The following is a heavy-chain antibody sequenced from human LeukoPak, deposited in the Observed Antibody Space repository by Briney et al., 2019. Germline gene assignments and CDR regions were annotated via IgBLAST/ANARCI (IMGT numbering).Heavy chain of an antibody. V-gene: IGHV4-39*01. J-gene: IGHJ4*02. CDR3: ARQTVGGRVGATIDY. Sequence: IPSETLSLTCTVSGGSISSSDYYWGWIRQPPGKGLEWIGSIYYGGGTYYNPSLKSRVTISVDTSMNQFSLKLSSVTAADTAVYYCARQTVGGRVGATIDYWGQGTLVTVSS. D-gene: IGHD1-26*01. CDR2: IYYGGGT. CDR1: GGSISSSDYY.